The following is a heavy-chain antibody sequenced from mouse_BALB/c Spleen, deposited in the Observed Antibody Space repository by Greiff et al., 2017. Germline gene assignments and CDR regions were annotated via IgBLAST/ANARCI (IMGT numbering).Heavy chain of an antibody. V-gene: IGHV2-6-7*01. D-gene: IGHD2-10*02. Sequence: VQVVESGPGLVAPSQSLSITCTVSGFSLTGYGVNWVRQPPGKGLEWLGMIWGDGSTDYNSALKSRLSISKDNSKSQVFLKMNSLQTDDTARYYCAREYGKGYYAMDYWGQGTSVTVSS. J-gene: IGHJ4*01. CDR3: AREYGKGYYAMDY. CDR1: GFSLTGYG. CDR2: IWGDGST.